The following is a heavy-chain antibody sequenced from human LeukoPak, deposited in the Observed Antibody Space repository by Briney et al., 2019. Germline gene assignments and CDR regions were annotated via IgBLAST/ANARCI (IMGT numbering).Heavy chain of an antibody. CDR2: ISYDGSNK. J-gene: IGHJ5*02. CDR1: GFTFSSYG. V-gene: IGHV3-30*03. D-gene: IGHD6-13*01. CDR3: ARDIAVAGTRWFDP. Sequence: GGSLRLSCAASGFTFSSYGMHWVRQAPGKGLEWVAVISYDGSNKYYADSVKGRFTISRDNSKNTLYLQMNSLRAEDTAVYYCARDIAVAGTRWFDPWGQGTLVTVSS.